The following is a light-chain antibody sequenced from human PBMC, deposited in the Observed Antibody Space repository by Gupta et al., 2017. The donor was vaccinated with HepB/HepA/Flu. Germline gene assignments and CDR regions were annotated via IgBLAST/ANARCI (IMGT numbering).Light chain of an antibody. CDR3: QQNNNWHPLA. CDR1: QSVSSN. V-gene: IGKV3-15*01. Sequence: EIVMTQSPATLSVSPWERATLSCRASQSVSSNLDWYQQRPGQAPRLLIHGASTMDTGISARFSGSGNGTDSTLTISIRQLEAFAVYYSQQNNNWHPLAFGAGTKVEIK. CDR2: GAS. J-gene: IGKJ4*01.